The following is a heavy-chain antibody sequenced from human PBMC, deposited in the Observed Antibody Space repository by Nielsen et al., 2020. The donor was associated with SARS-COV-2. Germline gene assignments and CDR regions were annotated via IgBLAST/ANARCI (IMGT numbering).Heavy chain of an antibody. D-gene: IGHD2-15*01. Sequence: GGSLRLSCAASGFAFSDYYMGWIRQAPGKGLDWVSYISSSGDTKYYADSVKGRFTVSRDNAKKSVYLQMNGLRPEDTAVYYCAASAVVAGHYWGQGTLVSVSP. CDR2: ISSSGDTK. J-gene: IGHJ4*02. CDR3: AASAVVAGHY. V-gene: IGHV3-11*04. CDR1: GFAFSDYY.